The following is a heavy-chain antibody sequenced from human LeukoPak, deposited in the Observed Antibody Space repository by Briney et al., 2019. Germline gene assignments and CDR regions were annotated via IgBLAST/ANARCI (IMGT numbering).Heavy chain of an antibody. Sequence: PVKVSCKASGFTFTSSAMQWVRQARGQRLEWIGWIVVGSGNTNYAQKFQERVTITRDMSTSTAYMELSSLRSEDTAVYYCAANIVATLGAFDIWGQGTMVTVSS. J-gene: IGHJ3*02. CDR3: AANIVATLGAFDI. CDR2: IVVGSGNT. D-gene: IGHD5-12*01. V-gene: IGHV1-58*02. CDR1: GFTFTSSA.